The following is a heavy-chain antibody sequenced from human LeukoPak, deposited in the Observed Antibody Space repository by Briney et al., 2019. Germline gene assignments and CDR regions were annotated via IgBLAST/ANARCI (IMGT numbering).Heavy chain of an antibody. J-gene: IGHJ6*02. CDR2: ISSSGSTI. CDR1: GFTFSDYY. D-gene: IGHD2-2*01. V-gene: IGHV3-11*01. CDR3: ARAQYCSSTSCSRWYYYGMDV. Sequence: GGSLRLSCAASGFTFSDYYMSWIRQAPGKGLEWVSYISSSGSTIYYADSVEGRFTISRDNAKNSLYLQMNSLRAEDTAVYYCARAQYCSSTSCSRWYYYGMDVWGQGTTVTVSS.